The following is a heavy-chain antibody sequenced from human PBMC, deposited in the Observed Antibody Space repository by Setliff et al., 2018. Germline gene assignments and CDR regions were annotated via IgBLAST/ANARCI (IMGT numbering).Heavy chain of an antibody. V-gene: IGHV1-69*05. Sequence: SVKVSCKASGATFSSYGISWVRQAPGQGLEWMGGTIPMFGTTEYAQKFQGRRTIITDESTNTAFMQLSSLRSDDTAVYYCVREGVDSRSSTDYRYYMDVWGKGTTVTVSS. J-gene: IGHJ6*03. CDR3: VREGVDSRSSTDYRYYMDV. CDR1: GATFSSYG. CDR2: TIPMFGTT. D-gene: IGHD3-22*01.